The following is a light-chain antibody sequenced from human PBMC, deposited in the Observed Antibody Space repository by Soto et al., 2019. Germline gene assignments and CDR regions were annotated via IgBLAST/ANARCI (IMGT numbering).Light chain of an antibody. Sequence: QSVLVQPPSASGTPGQKVTIFCSGTIFNIASHPVNWYQRLPGTAPKLLIHSNDQRPSGVPDRFSGSNSGTSASLALSGLQSDDDADYYCATWDQSLNGVVFGGGTKLTVL. CDR1: IFNIASHP. CDR2: SND. V-gene: IGLV1-44*01. CDR3: ATWDQSLNGVV. J-gene: IGLJ3*02.